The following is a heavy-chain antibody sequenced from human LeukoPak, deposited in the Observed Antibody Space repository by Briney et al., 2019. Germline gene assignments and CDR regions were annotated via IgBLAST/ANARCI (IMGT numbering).Heavy chain of an antibody. D-gene: IGHD6-13*01. Sequence: SETLSLTCTVSGGSISSSSYYWGWIRQPPGKGLEWIGSIYYSGSTYYNPSLKSRVTISVDTSKNQFSLKLSSVTAADTAVYHCARRVKGIAYFQHWGQGTLVTVSS. V-gene: IGHV4-39*01. CDR1: GGSISSSSYY. CDR3: ARRVKGIAYFQH. CDR2: IYYSGST. J-gene: IGHJ1*01.